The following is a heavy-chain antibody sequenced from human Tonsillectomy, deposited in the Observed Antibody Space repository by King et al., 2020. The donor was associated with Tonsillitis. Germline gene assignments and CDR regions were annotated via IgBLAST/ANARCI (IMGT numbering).Heavy chain of an antibody. CDR3: ARDLSKASRWTGPSQSDY. J-gene: IGHJ4*02. CDR2: ISAYNGNT. CDR1: GYTFTSYG. V-gene: IGHV1-18*01. Sequence: VQLVQSGAEVKKPGASVKVSCKASGYTFTSYGISWVRQAPGQGLEWMGWISAYNGNTNYAQKLQGRVTMTTDTSTSTAYMELRSLRSDDTAVYYCARDLSKASRWTGPSQSDYWGQGTLVTVSS. D-gene: IGHD4-23*01.